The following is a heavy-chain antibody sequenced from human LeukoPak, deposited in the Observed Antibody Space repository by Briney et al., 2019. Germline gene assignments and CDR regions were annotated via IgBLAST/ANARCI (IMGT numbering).Heavy chain of an antibody. Sequence: GGSLRLSCAASGFTFSSYWMSWVRQAPGEGLEWVANIKQDGSEKYYVDSVKGRFTISRDNAKNSLYLQMNSLRAEDTAVYYCAKDLRPSRTSCRPYFDYWGQGTLVTVSS. V-gene: IGHV3-7*01. D-gene: IGHD2-2*01. CDR3: AKDLRPSRTSCRPYFDY. CDR2: IKQDGSEK. CDR1: GFTFSSYW. J-gene: IGHJ4*02.